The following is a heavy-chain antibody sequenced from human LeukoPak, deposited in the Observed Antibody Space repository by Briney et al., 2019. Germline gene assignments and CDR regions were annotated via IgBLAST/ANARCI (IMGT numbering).Heavy chain of an antibody. J-gene: IGHJ6*03. V-gene: IGHV4-38-2*01. CDR2: RNHGENA. D-gene: IGHD3-3*01. Sequence: PSETLSLTCAVSGFSITSGHYWGWVRQPPGRGLEWIGNRNHGENAYYNPSLRSRLTIFVDSSKNQFSLKLNSVTAADTAVYFCARVAYDFWSGTPTFYYMDVWGSGAAVTVSS. CDR1: GFSITSGHY. CDR3: ARVAYDFWSGTPTFYYMDV.